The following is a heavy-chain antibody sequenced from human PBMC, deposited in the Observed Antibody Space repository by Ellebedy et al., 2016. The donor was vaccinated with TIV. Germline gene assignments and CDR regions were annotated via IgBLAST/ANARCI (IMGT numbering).Heavy chain of an antibody. J-gene: IGHJ5*02. Sequence: GESLKISCEVSGFTFSGYYTHWVRQAPGKGLEWVSVLYPDAKTNYTDSVNGRFIVSRDSSKNTLYLQMNSLTAEDTAVYYCARDPGGGGDFGDNWFDPWGQGTLVTVSS. CDR1: GFTFSGYY. V-gene: IGHV3-66*01. CDR3: ARDPGGGGDFGDNWFDP. CDR2: LYPDAKT. D-gene: IGHD2-21*01.